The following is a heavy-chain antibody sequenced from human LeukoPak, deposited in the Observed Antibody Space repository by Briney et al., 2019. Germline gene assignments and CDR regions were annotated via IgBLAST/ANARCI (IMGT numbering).Heavy chain of an antibody. Sequence: SETLSLTCAVYGGSFSGYYWSWIRQPPGKGLEWIGEINHSGSTNYNPSLKSRVTISVDTSKNQFSLKLSSVTAADTAVYYCARLVWGQQLVVGGFDPWGQGTLVTVSS. CDR1: GGSFSGYY. V-gene: IGHV4-34*01. D-gene: IGHD6-13*01. CDR3: ARLVWGQQLVVGGFDP. J-gene: IGHJ5*02. CDR2: INHSGST.